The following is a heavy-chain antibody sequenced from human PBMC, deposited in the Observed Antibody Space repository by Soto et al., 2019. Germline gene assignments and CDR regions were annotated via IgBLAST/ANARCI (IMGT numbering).Heavy chain of an antibody. D-gene: IGHD3-10*01. J-gene: IGHJ6*03. V-gene: IGHV1-46*03. CDR2: INPSGGST. CDR3: AREGVRGVIIRFGYYMDV. Sequence: GASVKVCCKASGYTFTSYYMHWVRQAPGQGLEWMGIINPSGGSTSYAQKFQGRVTMTRDTSTSTVYMELSSLRSEDTAVYYCAREGVRGVIIRFGYYMDVWGKGTTVTVSS. CDR1: GYTFTSYY.